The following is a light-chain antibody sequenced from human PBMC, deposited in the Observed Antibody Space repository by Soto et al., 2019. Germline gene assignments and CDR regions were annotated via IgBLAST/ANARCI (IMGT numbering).Light chain of an antibody. V-gene: IGLV1-40*01. CDR2: TNN. J-gene: IGLJ1*01. Sequence: VLTQPPSVSGAAGQRVTISCTGSNSNIGAGYDVHWYLQLPGTAPKLLVYTNNNRPSGVPDRFSGSKSGTSASLAITGLQAEDEADYYCQSYDSRLSAYVFGTGTKVTVL. CDR1: NSNIGAGYD. CDR3: QSYDSRLSAYV.